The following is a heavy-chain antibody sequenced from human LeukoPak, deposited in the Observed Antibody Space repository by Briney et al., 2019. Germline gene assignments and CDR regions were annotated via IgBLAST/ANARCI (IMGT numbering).Heavy chain of an antibody. V-gene: IGHV3-64*01. J-gene: IGHJ4*02. CDR3: ARGQWLVYNYFDY. CDR1: GFTFSSYS. Sequence: AGGFLRLSCAASGFTFSSYSMNWVRQAPGKGLGYVSAISSNGGSTYYANSVKGRFTISRDNSKNTLYLQMGSLRAEDMAVYYCARGQWLVYNYFDYWGQGTLVTVSS. D-gene: IGHD6-19*01. CDR2: ISSNGGST.